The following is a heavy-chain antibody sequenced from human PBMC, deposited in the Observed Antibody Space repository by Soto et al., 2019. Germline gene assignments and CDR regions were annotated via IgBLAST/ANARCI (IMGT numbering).Heavy chain of an antibody. Sequence: DTVPHIDSVWGRPFRGLYWICIRHPPGKVLEWIGEINHSGSTNYKAALNSRVTISVDTSKIQFSLRLSSVTAADTAVYYCARGMYVRDDHSYYCYYGMDGWRKGSRVTAAS. V-gene: IGHV4-34*01. J-gene: IGHJ6*04. CDR2: INHSGST. CDR1: GRPFRGLY. D-gene: IGHD3-16*01. CDR3: ARGMYVRDDHSYYCYYGMDG.